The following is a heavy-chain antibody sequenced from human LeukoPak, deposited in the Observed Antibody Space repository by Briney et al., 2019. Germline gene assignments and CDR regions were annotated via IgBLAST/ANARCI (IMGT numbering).Heavy chain of an antibody. CDR3: ARRSRSGEFDP. V-gene: IGHV4-38-2*02. Sequence: SETLSLTCTVSGYSISSGYYWGWFRQPPGKGLEWIGSIYYSGSTYYNPSLKSRVTISVDTSKNQFSLKLSSVTAADTAVYYCARRSRSGEFDPWGQGTLVTVSS. CDR1: GYSISSGYY. CDR2: IYYSGST. D-gene: IGHD6-19*01. J-gene: IGHJ5*02.